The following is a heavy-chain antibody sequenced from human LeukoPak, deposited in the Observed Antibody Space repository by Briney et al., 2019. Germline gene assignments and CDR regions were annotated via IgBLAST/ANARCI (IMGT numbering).Heavy chain of an antibody. V-gene: IGHV4-59*08. Sequence: SETLSLTCTVSGYSITSGYYWSWIRQPPGKGLEWIGYIYYSGSTNYNPSLKSRVTISVDTSKNQFSLKLSSVTAADTAVYYCARHYYGSGSRLGYFDYWGQGTLVTVSS. CDR2: IYYSGST. CDR3: ARHYYGSGSRLGYFDY. J-gene: IGHJ4*02. CDR1: GYSITSGYY. D-gene: IGHD3-10*01.